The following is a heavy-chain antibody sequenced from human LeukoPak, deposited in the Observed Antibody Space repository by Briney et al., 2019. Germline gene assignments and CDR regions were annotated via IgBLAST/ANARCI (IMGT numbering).Heavy chain of an antibody. V-gene: IGHV3-21*01. CDR3: AKDPRPRYCSRTSCYIMGTIDY. CDR2: ISSSSSYI. CDR1: GFTFSSYS. D-gene: IGHD2-2*02. Sequence: PGGSLRLSCAASGFTFSSYSMNWVRQAPGKGLEWVSSISSSSSYIYYADSVKGRFTISRDNSKNTLYLQMNSLRAEDTAVYYCAKDPRPRYCSRTSCYIMGTIDYWGQGTLVTVSS. J-gene: IGHJ4*02.